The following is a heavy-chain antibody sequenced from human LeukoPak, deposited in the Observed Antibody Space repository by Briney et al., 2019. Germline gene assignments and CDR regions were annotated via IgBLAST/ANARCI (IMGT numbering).Heavy chain of an antibody. J-gene: IGHJ5*02. V-gene: IGHV4-34*01. CDR1: GGSSSGYY. Sequence: SETLSLTCVLYGGSSSGYYWSWIRQPPGKGLEWIGEINHSGSTNYNPSLKSRVTISVDTSKNQFSLKLSSVTAADTAVYYCARRGPPRTMLRGVKSGWFDPWGQGTLVTVSS. D-gene: IGHD3-10*01. CDR3: ARRGPPRTMLRGVKSGWFDP. CDR2: INHSGST.